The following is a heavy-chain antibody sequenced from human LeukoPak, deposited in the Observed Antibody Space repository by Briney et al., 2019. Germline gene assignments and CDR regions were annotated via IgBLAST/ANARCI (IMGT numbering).Heavy chain of an antibody. CDR2: ISGSGGST. V-gene: IGHV3-23*01. J-gene: IGHJ4*02. CDR1: GFTFSSYA. Sequence: PGGSLRLSCAASGFTFSSYAMSWVRQAPGKGLEWVSGISGSGGSTSYADSVKGRFTISRDNSKNTLYLQMNTLRADDTAVYYCAKVSGIRVAGEPLDYWGQATLVTVSS. D-gene: IGHD6-19*01. CDR3: AKVSGIRVAGEPLDY.